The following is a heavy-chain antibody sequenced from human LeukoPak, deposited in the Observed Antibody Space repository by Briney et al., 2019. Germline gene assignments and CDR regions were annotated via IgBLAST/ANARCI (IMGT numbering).Heavy chain of an antibody. Sequence: GGSLRLSCAASGFTFSSYAMHCVRQAPGKGLEWVAVISYDGSNKYYADSVKGRFTISRDNSKNTLYLQMNSLRAEDTAVYYCARDPALKWELPDYWGQGTLITVSS. CDR1: GFTFSSYA. D-gene: IGHD1-26*01. CDR3: ARDPALKWELPDY. CDR2: ISYDGSNK. V-gene: IGHV3-30-3*01. J-gene: IGHJ4*02.